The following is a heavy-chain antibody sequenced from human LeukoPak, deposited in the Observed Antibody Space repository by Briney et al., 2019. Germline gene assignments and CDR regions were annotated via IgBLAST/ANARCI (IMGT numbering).Heavy chain of an antibody. Sequence: ASVKVSCKASGYTFTSYGISWVRQAPGQGLEWMGWISAYNGNTNYAQKLQGRVTMTTDTSTSTAYMELRSLRSDDTAVYYCARDPGYDFWSGYWGYYFDYWGQGTLVTVSS. D-gene: IGHD3-3*01. J-gene: IGHJ4*02. V-gene: IGHV1-18*01. CDR1: GYTFTSYG. CDR2: ISAYNGNT. CDR3: ARDPGYDFWSGYWGYYFDY.